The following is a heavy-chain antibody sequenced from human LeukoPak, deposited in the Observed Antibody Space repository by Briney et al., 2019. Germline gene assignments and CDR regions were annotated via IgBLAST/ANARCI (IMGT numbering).Heavy chain of an antibody. CDR3: ARGYYYDSSGYYLFDY. Sequence: ASVKVSCKASGYTFTSYDINWVRQATGQGLEWMGWMNPNSGNTGYAQKFQGRVTMTRNTSISIAYMELSSLRSEDTAVYYCARGYYYDSSGYYLFDYWGQGTLVTVSS. CDR1: GYTFTSYD. J-gene: IGHJ4*02. CDR2: MNPNSGNT. D-gene: IGHD3-22*01. V-gene: IGHV1-8*01.